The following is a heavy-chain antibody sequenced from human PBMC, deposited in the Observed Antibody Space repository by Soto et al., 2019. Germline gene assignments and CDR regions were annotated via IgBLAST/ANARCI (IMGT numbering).Heavy chain of an antibody. V-gene: IGHV3-23*01. CDR3: ARAHPDAKYYYDSSGSTYYFDY. CDR2: INGNGGRK. D-gene: IGHD3-22*01. Sequence: PGGSLRLSCAASGFTFSSYAMSWVRQAPGKKQEWVSDINGNGGRKYYVDTVKGRFTISRDNAKNSLYLQMNSLRAEDTAVYYCARAHPDAKYYYDSSGSTYYFDYWGQGTLVTVSS. CDR1: GFTFSSYA. J-gene: IGHJ4*02.